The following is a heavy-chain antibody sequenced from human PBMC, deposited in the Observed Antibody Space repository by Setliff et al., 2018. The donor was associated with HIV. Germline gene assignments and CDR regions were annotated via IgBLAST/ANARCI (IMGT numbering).Heavy chain of an antibody. J-gene: IGHJ4*02. D-gene: IGHD3-10*01. CDR1: GDTFRNYA. CDR3: ARGVLYGLSEY. CDR2: IIPPVGAA. Sequence: SVKVSCKVSGDTFRNYALNWVRQAPGQGLEWMGGIIPPVGAAVYAQNFQGRVTITADESTSTAYLELSNLRFDDTATYYCARGVLYGLSEYWGTGSLVTVSS. V-gene: IGHV1-69*13.